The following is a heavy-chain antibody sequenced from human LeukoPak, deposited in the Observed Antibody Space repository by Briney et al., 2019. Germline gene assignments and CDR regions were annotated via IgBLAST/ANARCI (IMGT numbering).Heavy chain of an antibody. V-gene: IGHV4-59*01. Sequence: SETLSLTCTVSGGSISSYYWSWIRQPPGKGLEWIGYIYYSGSTNYNPSLKSRVTISVDTSKNQFSLKLSSVTAADTAVYYCASGYGSSGRFDYWGQGTLVSVSS. J-gene: IGHJ4*02. CDR3: ASGYGSSGRFDY. CDR1: GGSISSYY. CDR2: IYYSGST. D-gene: IGHD3-10*01.